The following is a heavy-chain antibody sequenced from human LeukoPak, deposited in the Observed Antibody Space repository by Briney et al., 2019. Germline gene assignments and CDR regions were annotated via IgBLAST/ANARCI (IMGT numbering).Heavy chain of an antibody. J-gene: IGHJ6*03. CDR2: IDYSGYA. Sequence: SETLSLTCTVSGGSISSYYWSWIRQPPGKGLEWIGDIDYSGYANYNPSRKSRVNIPVDTSKKQFSLKLTSVTAADTAVYYCARRASVAARPGGLAPYYYYYYMDVWGKGTTVTVSS. D-gene: IGHD6-6*01. CDR1: GGSISSYY. V-gene: IGHV4-59*13. CDR3: ARRASVAARPGGLAPYYYYYYMDV.